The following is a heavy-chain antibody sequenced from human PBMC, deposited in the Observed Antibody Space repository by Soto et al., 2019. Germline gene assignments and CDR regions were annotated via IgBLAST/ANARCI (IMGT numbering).Heavy chain of an antibody. V-gene: IGHV1-2*04. CDR3: ARARIAVAGGNRFDT. CDR1: RSTFTVYY. D-gene: IGHD6-13*01. CDR2: INPNSGGT. Sequence: AASGNVACKASRSTFTVYYMRWMRQAPGQGGEWMGWINPNSGGTNYAQKLQGWVTMTRDTSITTAYMELSRLRSDDTAVYYCARARIAVAGGNRFDTWGQGTLVTVSS. J-gene: IGHJ5*02.